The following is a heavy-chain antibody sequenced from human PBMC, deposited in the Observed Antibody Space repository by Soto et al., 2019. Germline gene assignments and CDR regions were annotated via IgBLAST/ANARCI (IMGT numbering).Heavy chain of an antibody. D-gene: IGHD1-26*01. Sequence: GSLKLSCAASGFTFSSYAMHWVRQAPGKGLEWVAVISYDGSNKYYADSVKGRFTISRDNSKNTLYLQMNSLRAEDTAVYYCARDYGARYDYWGQGTLVTVSS. CDR2: ISYDGSNK. CDR3: ARDYGARYDY. J-gene: IGHJ4*02. V-gene: IGHV3-30-3*01. CDR1: GFTFSSYA.